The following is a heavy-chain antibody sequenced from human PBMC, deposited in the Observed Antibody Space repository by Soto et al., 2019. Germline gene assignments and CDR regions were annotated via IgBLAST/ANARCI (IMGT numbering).Heavy chain of an antibody. CDR3: AKGVNYYDSSGYYSYYYNGMDV. CDR2: TSGSGGSS. V-gene: IGHV3-23*01. D-gene: IGHD3-22*01. CDR1: GFRFSTYA. Sequence: GGSLRLSCAASGFRFSTYAMTWVRQAPGKGLEWVSATSGSGGSSYYADSVKGRFSISRDNSKNTLYLQMNSLRAEDTAVYYCAKGVNYYDSSGYYSYYYNGMDVWGQGTTVTVSS. J-gene: IGHJ6*02.